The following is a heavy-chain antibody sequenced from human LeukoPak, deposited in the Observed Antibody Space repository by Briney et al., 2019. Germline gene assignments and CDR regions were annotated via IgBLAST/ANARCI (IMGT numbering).Heavy chain of an antibody. CDR1: GFTFSKYN. Sequence: GGSLRLSCAASGFTFSKYNMNWVRHAPGKGLEWVSFISSSSSTIYYADSVKGRFTISRDNGKNSLYLQMNSLRAEDTAVYYCARQISYSGSYYYYYMDVWGKGTTVTVSS. D-gene: IGHD1-26*01. J-gene: IGHJ6*03. CDR2: ISSSSSTI. V-gene: IGHV3-48*01. CDR3: ARQISYSGSYYYYYMDV.